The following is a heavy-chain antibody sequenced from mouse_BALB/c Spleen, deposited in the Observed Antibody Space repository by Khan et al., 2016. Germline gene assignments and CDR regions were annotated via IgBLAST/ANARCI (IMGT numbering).Heavy chain of an antibody. CDR3: ARYLEVYYDAMDY. CDR1: GFTFTDYY. Sequence: EVELVESGGGLVQPGGSLRLSCATSGFTFTDYYMSWVRQPPGKALEWLGFIRNKANGYTTEYSASVKGRFTISRDNSQSILSLPMNTLRAEDSATDYCARYLEVYYDAMDYLGQGTSVTVSS. V-gene: IGHV7-3*02. CDR2: IRNKANGYTT. J-gene: IGHJ4*01.